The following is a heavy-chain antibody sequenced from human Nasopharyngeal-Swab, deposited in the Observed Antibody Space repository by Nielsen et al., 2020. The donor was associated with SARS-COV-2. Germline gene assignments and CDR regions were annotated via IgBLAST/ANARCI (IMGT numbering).Heavy chain of an antibody. J-gene: IGHJ4*02. CDR2: ISGSGGST. D-gene: IGHD3-10*01. CDR3: AKDIAMVRGVISFPYFDY. V-gene: IGHV3-23*01. Sequence: VRQAQGKGLEWVSAISGSGGSTYYADSVKGRFTISRDNSKNTLYLQMNSLRAEDTAVYYCAKDIAMVRGVISFPYFDYWGQGTLVTVSS.